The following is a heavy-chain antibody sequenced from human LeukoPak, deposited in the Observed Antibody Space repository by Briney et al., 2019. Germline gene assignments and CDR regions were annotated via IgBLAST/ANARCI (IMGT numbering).Heavy chain of an antibody. CDR2: ISDSGGST. D-gene: IGHD3-22*01. CDR1: GITLSNYG. V-gene: IGHV3-23*01. Sequence: PGGSLRLSCAVSGITLSNYGMSWVRQAPGKGLEWVAGISDSGGSTNYADSVKGRFTISRDNPTNPLYLQMNSLRAEDTAVYFCAKRGVVIRVILVGFHKEAYYFDSWGQGALVTVSS. CDR3: AKRGVVIRVILVGFHKEAYYFDS. J-gene: IGHJ4*02.